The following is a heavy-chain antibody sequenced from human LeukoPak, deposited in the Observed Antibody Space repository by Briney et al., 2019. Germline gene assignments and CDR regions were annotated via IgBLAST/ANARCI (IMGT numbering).Heavy chain of an antibody. J-gene: IGHJ4*02. V-gene: IGHV1-18*01. CDR1: GYTFTSYG. CDR2: ISAYNGNT. D-gene: IGHD3-9*01. Sequence: ASVKVSCKASGYTFTSYGISWVRQAPGQGLEWMGWISAYNGNTNYAQKLQGRVTMTTDTSTSTAYMELRSLRSDDTAVYYCARGRELSRYFDWLIDFDYWGQGTLVTVSS. CDR3: ARGRELSRYFDWLIDFDY.